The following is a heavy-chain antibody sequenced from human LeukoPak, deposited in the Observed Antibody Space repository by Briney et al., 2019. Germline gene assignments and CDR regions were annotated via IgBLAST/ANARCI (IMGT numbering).Heavy chain of an antibody. CDR2: IYTSGST. Sequence: SETLSLTCTVSGGSISSYYWSWIRQPAGKGLEWIGRIYTSGSTNYNPSLKSRVTMSVDTSKNQFSLKLSSVTAADTAVYYCARAGAYYDFWSGYSYMDVWGKGTTVTVSS. J-gene: IGHJ6*03. CDR3: ARAGAYYDFWSGYSYMDV. V-gene: IGHV4-4*07. D-gene: IGHD3-3*01. CDR1: GGSISSYY.